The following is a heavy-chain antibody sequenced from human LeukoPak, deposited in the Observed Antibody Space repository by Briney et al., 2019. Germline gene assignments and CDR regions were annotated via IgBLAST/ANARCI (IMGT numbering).Heavy chain of an antibody. J-gene: IGHJ3*02. Sequence: PGGSLRLSCAASGFTFSSYSMNWLRQAPGKGLEWVSSISSSRSYIYYADSVKGRFTISRDNAKNSLYLHMNSLRAEHTAVYYCARDRCGGDCYLPDDAFDIWGQGTMVTVSS. V-gene: IGHV3-21*01. CDR2: ISSSRSYI. CDR3: ARDRCGGDCYLPDDAFDI. D-gene: IGHD2-21*01. CDR1: GFTFSSYS.